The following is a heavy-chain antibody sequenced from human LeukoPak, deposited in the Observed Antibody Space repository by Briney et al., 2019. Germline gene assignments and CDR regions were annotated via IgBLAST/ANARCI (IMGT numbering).Heavy chain of an antibody. CDR1: GYTFTGYY. V-gene: IGHV1-2*06. CDR3: AREPPRYSSGLNY. D-gene: IGHD6-19*01. J-gene: IGHJ4*02. Sequence: ASVKVSCTASGYTFTGYYMHWVRQAPGQGLEWMGRINPNSGGTNYAQKFQGRVTMTRDTSISTAYMELSRLRSDDTAVYYCAREPPRYSSGLNYWGQGTLVTVSS. CDR2: INPNSGGT.